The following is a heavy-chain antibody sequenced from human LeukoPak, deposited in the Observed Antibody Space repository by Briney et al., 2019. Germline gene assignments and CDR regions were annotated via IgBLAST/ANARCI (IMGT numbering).Heavy chain of an antibody. CDR3: AREYYYGSGSYLDY. J-gene: IGHJ4*02. D-gene: IGHD3-10*01. Sequence: GASVKVSYKASGYTFTGYYMHWVRQAPGQGLEWMGWINPNSGGTNYAQKSQGRVTMSRDTSISTAYMELSRLRSDDTAVYYCAREYYYGSGSYLDYWGQGTLVTVSS. CDR2: INPNSGGT. V-gene: IGHV1-2*02. CDR1: GYTFTGYY.